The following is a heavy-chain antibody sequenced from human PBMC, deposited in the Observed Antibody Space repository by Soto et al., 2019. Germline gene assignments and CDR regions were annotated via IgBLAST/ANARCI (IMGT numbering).Heavy chain of an antibody. CDR3: ARVWGGAFDF. CDR1: RDSINSSY. D-gene: IGHD3-10*01. V-gene: IGHV4-59*01. J-gene: IGHJ3*01. CDR2: IYYSGST. Sequence: SATLSLTCTVSRDSINSSYWSWIRQPPGEGLECIGYIYYSGSTKYNPSLKSRVTISVDTSKNRFSLRLSSVTAADTAVYYCARVWGGAFDFWGQGTMVT.